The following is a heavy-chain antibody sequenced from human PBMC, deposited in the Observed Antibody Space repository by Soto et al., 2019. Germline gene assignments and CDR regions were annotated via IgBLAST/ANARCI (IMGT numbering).Heavy chain of an antibody. V-gene: IGHV5-51*01. D-gene: IGHD4-17*01. Sequence: GESLKISCKGSGYSFTSYWIGWVRQMPGKGLEWMGIIYPGDSDTRYSPSFQGQVTISADKSISTAYLQWSSLKASDTAMYYCAITGGVSDYGDYDPYYFDYWGQGTLVTVSS. CDR2: IYPGDSDT. J-gene: IGHJ4*02. CDR3: AITGGVSDYGDYDPYYFDY. CDR1: GYSFTSYW.